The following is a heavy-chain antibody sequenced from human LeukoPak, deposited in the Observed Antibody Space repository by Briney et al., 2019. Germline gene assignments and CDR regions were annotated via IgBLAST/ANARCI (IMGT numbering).Heavy chain of an antibody. CDR3: ARATQGAFDI. Sequence: SETLSLTCTVSGGSINYYYWSWIRQPPGKGLEWIGYIYYSGSANYNPSLKSRVSISVDTSKNHFSLKLSSVTAADTAVYYCARATQGAFDIWGQGTMATVSS. V-gene: IGHV4-59*01. CDR1: GGSINYYY. J-gene: IGHJ3*02. CDR2: IYYSGSA.